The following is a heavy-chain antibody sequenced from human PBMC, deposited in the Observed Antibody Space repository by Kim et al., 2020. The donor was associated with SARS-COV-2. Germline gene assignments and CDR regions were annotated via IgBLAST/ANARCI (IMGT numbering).Heavy chain of an antibody. J-gene: IGHJ4*02. CDR3: LKGGSGWLLDF. D-gene: IGHD3-10*01. V-gene: IGHV3-20*01. Sequence: GYADSVKGRFTISRDDHKNSLSLQMSALRADVTAVYHCLKGGSGWLLDFWGQGTLVTVSS.